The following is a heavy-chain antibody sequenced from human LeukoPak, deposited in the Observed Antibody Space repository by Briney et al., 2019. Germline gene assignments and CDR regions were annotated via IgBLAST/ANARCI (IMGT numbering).Heavy chain of an antibody. CDR3: GRGAKYCSGGSRYTYYFDY. V-gene: IGHV4-4*07. D-gene: IGHD2-15*01. J-gene: IGHJ4*02. CDR1: GGSISSYY. Sequence: SETLSLTCTVSGGSISSYYWSWIRQPAGRGLEWIGRIYTSGSTDYNPSLKSRVTMSVDTSKNQFSLYLSSVTAADTAVYYCGRGAKYCSGGSRYTYYFDYWGQGTLVTVSS. CDR2: IYTSGST.